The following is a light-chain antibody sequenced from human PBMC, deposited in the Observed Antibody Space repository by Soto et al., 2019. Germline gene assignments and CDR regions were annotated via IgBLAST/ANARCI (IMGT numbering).Light chain of an antibody. J-gene: IGKJ1*01. CDR3: QQYYSYSWT. CDR1: QGISSY. CDR2: AAS. V-gene: IGKV1-8*01. Sequence: AIRMTQSPSSFSASTGDRVTITCRASQGISSYLAWYQQKPGKAPKLLIYAASTLQSGVPSRFSGSGSGTDFTLTINCLQSGDFATYYCQQYYSYSWTFGQGTKVEIK.